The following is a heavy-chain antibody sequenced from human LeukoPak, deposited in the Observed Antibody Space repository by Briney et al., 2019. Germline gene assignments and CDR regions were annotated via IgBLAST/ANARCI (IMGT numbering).Heavy chain of an antibody. J-gene: IGHJ3*02. V-gene: IGHV4-59*01. CDR1: GGSISCYY. CDR3: ARFMYYYDSSGYYHAFDI. Sequence: PSETLSLTCTVSGGSISCYYWSWIRQPPGKGLEWIGYIYYSGSTNYNPSLKSRVTISVDTSKNQFSLKLSSVTAADTAVYYCARFMYYYDSSGYYHAFDIWGQGTMVTVSS. CDR2: IYYSGST. D-gene: IGHD3-22*01.